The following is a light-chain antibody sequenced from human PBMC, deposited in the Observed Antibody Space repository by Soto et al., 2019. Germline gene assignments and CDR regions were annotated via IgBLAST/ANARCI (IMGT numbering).Light chain of an antibody. Sequence: IVLTQSPGTLSLSPGERATLSCRTSQSVTSNYLAWYQQKPGQAPGLLIYDTSTRASGVPDRFSGSGSGTEFTLTISRLEPEDFAVYYCQQYGTSPQTFGQGTKVDI. CDR2: DTS. J-gene: IGKJ1*01. CDR3: QQYGTSPQT. V-gene: IGKV3-20*01. CDR1: QSVTSNY.